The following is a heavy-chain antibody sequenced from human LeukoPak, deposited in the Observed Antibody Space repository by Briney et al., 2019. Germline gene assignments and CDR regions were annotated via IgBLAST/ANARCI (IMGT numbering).Heavy chain of an antibody. CDR1: GGSFSGYY. Sequence: PSETLSLTCAVYGGSFSGYYWSWIRQPPGKGLEWIGEINHSGSTNYNPSLKSRVTISVDTSKNQFSLKLSSVTAADTAVYYCAREGYDSSGYRAWGQGTLVTVSS. J-gene: IGHJ4*02. CDR2: INHSGST. D-gene: IGHD3-22*01. CDR3: AREGYDSSGYRA. V-gene: IGHV4-34*01.